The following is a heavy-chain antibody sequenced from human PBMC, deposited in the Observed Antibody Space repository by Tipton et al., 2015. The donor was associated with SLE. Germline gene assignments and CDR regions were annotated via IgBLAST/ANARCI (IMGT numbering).Heavy chain of an antibody. V-gene: IGHV3-74*03. CDR1: GVTFSSHW. J-gene: IGHJ3*02. CDR3: AREVIAVSDSDAFDI. Sequence: SLRLSCVVSGVTFSSHWLHWVRQAPGKGLVWVSRVNTDGVTTEYAHSVRGRFTISSDNAKNTVYLQMNSLTVEDTAVYYCAREVIAVSDSDAFDIWGQGTVVTVSS. CDR2: VNTDGVTT. D-gene: IGHD2-21*01.